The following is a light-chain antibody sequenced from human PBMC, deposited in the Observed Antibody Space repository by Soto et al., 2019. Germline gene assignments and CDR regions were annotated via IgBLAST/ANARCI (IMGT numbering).Light chain of an antibody. CDR2: LGS. CDR1: QSLLHTSGDNY. Sequence: IVMTQSPLSLPVTPGEPASISCRSSQSLLHTSGDNYLDWYVQKPGQSPQLLIYLGSRRASGVADRRSGGGSWTGFTVNSNRLEPEDFAVYYSQQYGSLGGLAQGTTGEIK. CDR3: QQYGSLGG. J-gene: IGKJ1*01. V-gene: IGKV2-28*01.